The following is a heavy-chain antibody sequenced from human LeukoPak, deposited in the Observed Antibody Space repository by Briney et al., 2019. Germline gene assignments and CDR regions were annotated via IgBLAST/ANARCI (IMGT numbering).Heavy chain of an antibody. J-gene: IGHJ4*02. D-gene: IGHD2-8*01. CDR1: GASINDYY. CDR3: TRVVNGGHFDY. CDR2: VYHTGTS. V-gene: IGHV4-59*12. Sequence: SETLSLTCSVSGASINDYYWTWIRQPPGKGLEWVGYVYHTGTSGYHPSLKSRVAMSLDTSKNQVSLKLRPVTAADTAVYFCTRVVNGGHFDYWGQGTLVTVSS.